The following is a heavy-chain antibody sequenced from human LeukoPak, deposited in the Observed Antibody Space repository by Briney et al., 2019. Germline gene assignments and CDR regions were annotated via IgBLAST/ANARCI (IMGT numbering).Heavy chain of an antibody. D-gene: IGHD3-10*01. V-gene: IGHV4-59*01. CDR1: GGSISTFY. Sequence: PSETLSLTCTVSGGSISTFYWSWIRQTPGKGLEWIGYIYDSGSTNYNPSLKNRVTISLDMSKNQFSLKLRSVTAADTAVYYCARDLSLRRGIFDYWAQGTLVTVSS. CDR2: IYDSGST. CDR3: ARDLSLRRGIFDY. J-gene: IGHJ4*02.